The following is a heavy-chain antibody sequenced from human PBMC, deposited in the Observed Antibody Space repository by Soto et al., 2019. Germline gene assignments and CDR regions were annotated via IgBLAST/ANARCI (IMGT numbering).Heavy chain of an antibody. CDR3: AREFTIFGVVTGYYYYGMDV. CDR1: GGTFSSYA. D-gene: IGHD3-3*01. V-gene: IGHV1-69*06. J-gene: IGHJ6*02. CDR2: IIPIFGTA. Sequence: QVQLVQSGAEVKKPGSSVKVSCKASGGTFSSYAISWVRQAPGQGLEWMGGIIPIFGTANYAQKFQGRVTITADKSTSTAYMELSSLRSEDTAVYYCAREFTIFGVVTGYYYYGMDVWGQATTVTVSS.